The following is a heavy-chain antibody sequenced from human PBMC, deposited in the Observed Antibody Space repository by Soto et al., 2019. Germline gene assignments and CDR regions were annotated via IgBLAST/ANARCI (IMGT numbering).Heavy chain of an antibody. V-gene: IGHV4-59*01. D-gene: IGHD3-22*01. J-gene: IGHJ3*02. CDR3: ARGEYYYDSSGLARGGAFDI. CDR2: IYYSGST. CDR1: GGSISSYY. Sequence: SETLSLTCTVSGGSISSYYWSWIRQPPGKGLEGSGYIYYSGSTNYNPSLKSRVTISVDTSKNQFSLKLSSVTAADTAVYYCARGEYYYDSSGLARGGAFDIWGQGTMVTVSS.